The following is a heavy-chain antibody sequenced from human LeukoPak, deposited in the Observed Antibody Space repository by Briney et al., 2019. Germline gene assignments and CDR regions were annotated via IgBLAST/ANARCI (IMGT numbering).Heavy chain of an antibody. J-gene: IGHJ6*02. CDR1: GGSISSYY. Sequence: SETLSFTCTVSGGSISSYYWSWIRQPLGKGLEWIGYIYYSGSTNYNPSLKSRVTISVDTSKNQFSLKLSSVTAADTAVYYCARDGGYYDSSGPYYYYGIDVWGQGTTVTVSS. V-gene: IGHV4-59*01. CDR2: IYYSGST. D-gene: IGHD3-22*01. CDR3: ARDGGYYDSSGPYYYYGIDV.